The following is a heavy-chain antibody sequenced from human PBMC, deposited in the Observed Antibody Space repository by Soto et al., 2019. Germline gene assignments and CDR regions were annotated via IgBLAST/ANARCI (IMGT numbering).Heavy chain of an antibody. CDR2: ISSSSSYI. CDR1: GFTFSTNR. J-gene: IGHJ6*03. CDR3: AREDYMDV. Sequence: EVQLVESGGGLVKPGGSLGLSCAASGFTFSTNRMTWVGQAPGKGLEWVSSISSSSSYIYYADSVKGRFTISRDNAKNSLYLQMNSLRAEDTAVYYCAREDYMDVWGKGTTVTVSS. V-gene: IGHV3-21*01.